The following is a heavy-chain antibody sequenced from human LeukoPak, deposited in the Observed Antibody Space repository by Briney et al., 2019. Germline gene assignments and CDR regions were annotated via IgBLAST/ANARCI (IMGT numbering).Heavy chain of an antibody. CDR2: INHSGST. CDR1: GVSFSGYY. J-gene: IGHJ4*02. D-gene: IGHD1/OR15-1a*01. Sequence: SETLSLTCAVYGVSFSGYYWSWIRQPPGKGLEWIGEINHSGSTNYSPSLRSRITMSLDTSENQLSLKLYSVTAADTAIYYCARYQTGTMFAVWGQGTLVTISS. V-gene: IGHV4-34*10. CDR3: ARYQTGTMFAV.